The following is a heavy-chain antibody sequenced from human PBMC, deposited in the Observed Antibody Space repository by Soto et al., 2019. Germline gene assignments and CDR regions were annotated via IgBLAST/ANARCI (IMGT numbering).Heavy chain of an antibody. J-gene: IGHJ4*02. Sequence: SETMSLTCTVSGGSISSYYWSWIRQPPGKGLEWIGYIYYSGSTNYNPSLKSRVTISVDTSKNQFSLKLSSVTAADTAVYYCASSYGDYSFDYWGQGTLVTVSS. D-gene: IGHD4-17*01. CDR1: GGSISSYY. CDR2: IYYSGST. V-gene: IGHV4-59*01. CDR3: ASSYGDYSFDY.